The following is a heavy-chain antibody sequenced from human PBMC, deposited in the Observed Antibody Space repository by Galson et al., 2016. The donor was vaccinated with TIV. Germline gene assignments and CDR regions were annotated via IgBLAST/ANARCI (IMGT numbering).Heavy chain of an antibody. CDR2: ISDAGNT. Sequence: SLRLSCASSGLAVGSNYMTWVRQAPGKGLEWVSLISDAGNTYYSESVRGRSTISRDNSRNTLDLQMTGLRAEDTAVYYCARDRVVDAYYYYYYYGMDVWGQGTTVTVSS. J-gene: IGHJ6*02. V-gene: IGHV3-66*02. D-gene: IGHD3-10*01. CDR1: GLAVGSNY. CDR3: ARDRVVDAYYYYYYYGMDV.